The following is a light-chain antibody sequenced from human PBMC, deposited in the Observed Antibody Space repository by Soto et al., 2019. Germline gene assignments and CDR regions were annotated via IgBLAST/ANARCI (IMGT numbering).Light chain of an antibody. CDR2: DVS. CDR1: SSDVGGYNY. J-gene: IGLJ2*01. V-gene: IGLV2-14*01. CDR3: SSYTSSSTVV. Sequence: QSALTQPASVSGSPGQSITISCTGTSSDVGGYNYVSWYQQHPVKAPKLMIYDVSNRPSGVSNRFSGFKSGNTAFLTISGLQADDEADYYCSSYTSSSTVVFCGGTKLTVL.